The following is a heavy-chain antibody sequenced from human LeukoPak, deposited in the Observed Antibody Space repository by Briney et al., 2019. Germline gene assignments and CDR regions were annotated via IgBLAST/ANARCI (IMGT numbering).Heavy chain of an antibody. Sequence: SETLSLTCTVSGVSIRSYYWTWIRQPAGKGLEWIGRIYTSGITNYNPSLKSRVTMSVDTSKNQFSLKLSSVTAADTAVYYCARDVHYDSSGYYRDYWGQGTLVTVSS. CDR3: ARDVHYDSSGYYRDY. J-gene: IGHJ4*02. CDR1: GVSIRSYY. CDR2: IYTSGIT. D-gene: IGHD3-22*01. V-gene: IGHV4-4*07.